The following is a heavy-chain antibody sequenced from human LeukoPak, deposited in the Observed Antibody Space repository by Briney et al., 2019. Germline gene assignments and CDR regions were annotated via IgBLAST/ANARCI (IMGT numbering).Heavy chain of an antibody. CDR1: GFTFSNYG. V-gene: IGHV3-30*18. Sequence: GGSLRLSCAAFGFTFSNYGMHWVRQAPGKGLEWVAVISNDGSNKNYADSVKGRFTISRDNSKNTLYLQMNSLRPEDTAMYYCVKPDRLLYSDSGSCYYYYYLDVWGKGTTVTVSS. D-gene: IGHD3-10*01. CDR2: ISNDGSNK. CDR3: VKPDRLLYSDSGSCYYYYYLDV. J-gene: IGHJ6*03.